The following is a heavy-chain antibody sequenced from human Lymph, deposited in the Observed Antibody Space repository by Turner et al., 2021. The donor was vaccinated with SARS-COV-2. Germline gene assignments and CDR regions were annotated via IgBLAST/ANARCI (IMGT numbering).Heavy chain of an antibody. CDR1: GLTFSSYA. D-gene: IGHD3-22*01. CDR3: ATLFTIPYYSDSSGYYTDY. J-gene: IGHJ4*02. V-gene: IGHV3-30*04. Sequence: QVQLVESGGGVVKSGRSLRLSCAASGLTFSSYAMHWVRQAPGKGLEWVAVISYDGSNKYYADSVKGRFTISRDNSKNTLYLQVNSLRAEDTAVFYCATLFTIPYYSDSSGYYTDYWGQGTLVTVSS. CDR2: ISYDGSNK.